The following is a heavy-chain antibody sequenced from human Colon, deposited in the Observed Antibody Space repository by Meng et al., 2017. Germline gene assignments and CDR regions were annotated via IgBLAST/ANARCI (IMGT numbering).Heavy chain of an antibody. CDR2: IYPSGRT. Sequence: QVQLQEAGPGLVKPSGTLSLTCAVSGESISSGNGWTWVRQPPGKGLEWIGEIYPSGRTSSNPSLQGRVTILLDKSKNQFSLELNPVTAADTAIYFCARKRTSPGTLGFDYWGQGTLVTVSS. CDR1: GESISSGNG. D-gene: IGHD6-13*01. V-gene: IGHV4-4*02. J-gene: IGHJ4*02. CDR3: ARKRTSPGTLGFDY.